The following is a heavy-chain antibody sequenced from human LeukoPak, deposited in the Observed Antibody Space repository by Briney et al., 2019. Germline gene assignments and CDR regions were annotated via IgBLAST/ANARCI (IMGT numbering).Heavy chain of an antibody. V-gene: IGHV1-2*02. CDR3: ARYSSGWYSAFDI. CDR1: GYTFTGYY. Sequence: ASVKVSCKASGYTFTGYYMHWVRQAPGQGLEWMGWINPNSGGTNYAQKFQGRVTMTGDTSISTAYMELSRLRSDDTAVYYCARYSSGWYSAFDIWGQGTMVTVSS. J-gene: IGHJ3*02. CDR2: INPNSGGT. D-gene: IGHD6-19*01.